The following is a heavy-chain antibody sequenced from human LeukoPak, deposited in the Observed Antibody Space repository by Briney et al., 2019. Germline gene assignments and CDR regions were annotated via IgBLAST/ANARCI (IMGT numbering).Heavy chain of an antibody. J-gene: IGHJ4*02. Sequence: GGSLRLSCAASGFTFSSYGMHWVRKAPGKGLEWVAVIWYDGSNKYYADSVKGRFTISRDNSKNTLYLQMNSLRAEDTAVYYCARDGDAYIVVVPAATYYFDYWGQGTLVTVSS. CDR1: GFTFSSYG. V-gene: IGHV3-33*01. CDR2: IWYDGSNK. D-gene: IGHD2-2*01. CDR3: ARDGDAYIVVVPAATYYFDY.